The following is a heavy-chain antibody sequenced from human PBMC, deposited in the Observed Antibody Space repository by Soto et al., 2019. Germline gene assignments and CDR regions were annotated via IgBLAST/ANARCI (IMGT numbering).Heavy chain of an antibody. Sequence: EVQLVESGGGLVQPGGSLRLSCAASGFTFSGYTMNWVRLAPGKGLEWVSSIRSSSSDIYYTDSVKGRFTISRDNAKNSLYLQMNSLRAEDTAVYYCARDNWFDSWGQGTLVTVSS. J-gene: IGHJ5*01. CDR3: ARDNWFDS. V-gene: IGHV3-21*01. CDR2: IRSSSSDI. CDR1: GFTFSGYT.